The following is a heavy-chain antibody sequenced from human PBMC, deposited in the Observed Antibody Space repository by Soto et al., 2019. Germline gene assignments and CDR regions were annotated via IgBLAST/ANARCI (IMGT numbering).Heavy chain of an antibody. Sequence: GGSLRLSCAASGFTFSSYGMHWVRQAPGKGLEWVAVIWYDGSNKYYADSVKGRFTISRDNSKNTLYLQMNSLRAEDTAVYYCASLYSSSWAYFDYWGQGTLVTVSS. CDR1: GFTFSSYG. CDR3: ASLYSSSWAYFDY. V-gene: IGHV3-33*01. J-gene: IGHJ4*02. CDR2: IWYDGSNK. D-gene: IGHD6-13*01.